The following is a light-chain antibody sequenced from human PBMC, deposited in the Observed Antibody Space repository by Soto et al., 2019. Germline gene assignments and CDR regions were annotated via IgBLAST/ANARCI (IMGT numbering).Light chain of an antibody. CDR2: EVT. CDR3: SSYRSSSTYV. J-gene: IGLJ1*01. CDR1: SSDVGSYNY. V-gene: IGLV2-14*01. Sequence: QSALPQPASVSGSPGQSITISCTGTSSDVGSYNYVSWHQQHPGQAPKLMIYEVTHRASGIPDRFSASKSGNTASLTISGLQAGDEADYYCSSYRSSSTYVFGTGTKVTVL.